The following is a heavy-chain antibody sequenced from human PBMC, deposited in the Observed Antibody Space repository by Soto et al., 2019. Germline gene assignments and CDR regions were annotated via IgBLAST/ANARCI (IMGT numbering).Heavy chain of an antibody. CDR1: GGSISSYY. CDR3: ARLLYGSGSWFDP. J-gene: IGHJ5*02. CDR2: IYYSGST. D-gene: IGHD3-10*01. Sequence: SETLSLTCTVSGGSISSYYWSWIRQPPGKGLEWIGYIYYSGSTNYNPSPKSRVTISVDTSKNQFSLKLSSVTAADTAVYYCARLLYGSGSWFDPWGQGTLVTVSS. V-gene: IGHV4-59*08.